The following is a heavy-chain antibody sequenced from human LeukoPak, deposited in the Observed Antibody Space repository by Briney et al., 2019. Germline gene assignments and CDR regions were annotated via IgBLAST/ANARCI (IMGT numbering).Heavy chain of an antibody. CDR2: IIPFFGTP. J-gene: IGHJ3*02. D-gene: IGHD1-20*01. CDR3: ARASTHRYNWKSGQLNDAFDI. V-gene: IGHV1-69*13. Sequence: ASVKVSCKASGGSFSTDGITWVRQAPGQGLEWMGGIIPFFGTPYYSQKFQGRVTITADESTSTAYMELSSLRFDDTAVYYCARASTHRYNWKSGQLNDAFDIWGQGTMVTVSS. CDR1: GGSFSTDG.